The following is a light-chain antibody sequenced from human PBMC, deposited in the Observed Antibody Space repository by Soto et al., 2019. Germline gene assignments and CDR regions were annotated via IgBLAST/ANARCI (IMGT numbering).Light chain of an antibody. V-gene: IGLV2-14*01. CDR2: EVT. CDR1: SSDIGSHDY. Sequence: LTQPASVSGSPGQSITISCTGTSSDIGSHDYVSWCQHHPGKAPKLIIYEVTNRPSGVSDRFSGSKSGSTASLTISGLQAEDEADYHCTSYTSNTALVFGTGTKVTVL. J-gene: IGLJ1*01. CDR3: TSYTSNTALV.